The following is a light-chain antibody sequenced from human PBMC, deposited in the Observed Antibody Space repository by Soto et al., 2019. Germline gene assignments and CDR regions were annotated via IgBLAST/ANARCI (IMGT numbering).Light chain of an antibody. V-gene: IGKV1-8*01. J-gene: IGKJ4*01. Sequence: AIRMTQSPSSCSASTGDRVAIACGSSQVISSCLAWYQQKPGKAPRRLIYAASTWQSGVPSSFSGSGPRTDLTHTISSLKSEDFATYYCHKYYSYALTLGGGTNLDVK. CDR3: HKYYSYALT. CDR2: AAS. CDR1: QVISSC.